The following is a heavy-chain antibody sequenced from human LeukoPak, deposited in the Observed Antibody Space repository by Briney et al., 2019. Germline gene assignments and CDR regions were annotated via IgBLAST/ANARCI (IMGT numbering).Heavy chain of an antibody. CDR3: ARDGIVATTPYNWFDP. CDR1: GFTFSAYV. CDR2: ISYDGSNK. Sequence: GGSLRLSCAASGFTFSAYVMYWVRQAPGKGLEWVTVISYDGSNKDYADSVKGRFTISRDNSKNMSYLQVNSLRVDDTAVYYCARDGIVATTPYNWFDPWGQGTLVTVSS. D-gene: IGHD5-12*01. J-gene: IGHJ5*02. V-gene: IGHV3-30*04.